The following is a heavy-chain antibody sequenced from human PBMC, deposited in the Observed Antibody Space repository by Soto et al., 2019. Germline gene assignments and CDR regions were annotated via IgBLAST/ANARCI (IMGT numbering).Heavy chain of an antibody. V-gene: IGHV4-31*03. CDR2: IYYSGST. Sequence: QVQLQESGPGLVKPSQTLSLTCTVSGGSITSGGYYWSWIRQHPGKGLEWIGYIYYSGSTYYNPSLNGRVTFSVDTSKNQFSLKLSALTAADTAVYYCARVSYQLLSGGYYYYYGMDVWGQGTTVTVSS. CDR1: GGSITSGGYY. J-gene: IGHJ6*02. D-gene: IGHD2-2*01. CDR3: ARVSYQLLSGGYYYYYGMDV.